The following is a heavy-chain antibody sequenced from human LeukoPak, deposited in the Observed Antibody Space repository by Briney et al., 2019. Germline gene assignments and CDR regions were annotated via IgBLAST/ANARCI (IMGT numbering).Heavy chain of an antibody. V-gene: IGHV4-34*01. D-gene: IGHD3-3*01. J-gene: IGHJ5*02. Sequence: PSETLSLTCAVYGGSFSGYYWSWIRQPPGKGLEWIGEINHSGSTNYNPSLKSRVTISVDTSKNQFSLKLSSVTAADTAVYYCARRSTRVFGVLWGTDWFDPWGQGTLVTVSS. CDR1: GGSFSGYY. CDR2: INHSGST. CDR3: ARRSTRVFGVLWGTDWFDP.